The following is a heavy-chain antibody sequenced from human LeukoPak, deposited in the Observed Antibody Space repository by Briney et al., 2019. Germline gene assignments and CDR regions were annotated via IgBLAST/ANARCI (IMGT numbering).Heavy chain of an antibody. Sequence: ASVKVSRKASGYTFTSYDINWVRQATGQGLEWMGWMNPNSGNTGYAQKFQGRVTMTRNTSISTAYMELSSLRSDDTAVYYCARAGDSSGWYPPPAHWYFDLWGRGTLVTVSS. D-gene: IGHD6-19*01. CDR1: GYTFTSYD. V-gene: IGHV1-8*01. CDR3: ARAGDSSGWYPPPAHWYFDL. J-gene: IGHJ2*01. CDR2: MNPNSGNT.